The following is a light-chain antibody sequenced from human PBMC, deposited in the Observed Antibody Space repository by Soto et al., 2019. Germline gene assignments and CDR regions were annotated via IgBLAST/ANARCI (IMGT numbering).Light chain of an antibody. J-gene: IGKJ3*01. Sequence: DTQMTQSPSSLSASVGDRVTITCRASQTITTHLNWYQQRPGKAPKLLIYAASRLQAGVPSRFSGSGSGTDFTPTISSLQPEDFGTYYCQQNYGTPFTFGPGTKVDIK. CDR1: QTITTH. V-gene: IGKV1-39*01. CDR2: AAS. CDR3: QQNYGTPFT.